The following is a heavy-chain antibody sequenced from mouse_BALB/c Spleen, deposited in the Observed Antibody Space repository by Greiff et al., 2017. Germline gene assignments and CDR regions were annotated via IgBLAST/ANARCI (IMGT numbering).Heavy chain of an antibody. CDR2: IYPGDGDT. Sequence: QVQLQQSGAELVRPGSSVKISCKASGYAFSSYWMNWVKQRPGQGLEWIGQIYPGDGDTNYNGKFKGKATLTADKSSSTAYMQLSSLTSEDSAVYFCARLDSSGSPYAMDYWGQGTSVTVSS. D-gene: IGHD3-2*01. V-gene: IGHV1-80*01. CDR1: GYAFSSYW. J-gene: IGHJ4*01. CDR3: ARLDSSGSPYAMDY.